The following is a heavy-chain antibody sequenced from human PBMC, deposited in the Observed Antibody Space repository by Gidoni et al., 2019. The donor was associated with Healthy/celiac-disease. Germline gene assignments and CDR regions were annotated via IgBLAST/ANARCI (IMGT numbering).Heavy chain of an antibody. D-gene: IGHD3-16*01. CDR1: GGTFSSYA. CDR2: IIPIFGTA. V-gene: IGHV1-69*01. CDR3: ASFRGYGMDV. Sequence: QVQLEQSGAEGKKPGGAVKVSGKASGGTFSSYAISWVRQAPGQGLEWMGGIIPIFGTANYAQKFQGRVTITADESTSTAYMELRSLRSEDTAVYYCASFRGYGMDVWGQGTTVTVSS. J-gene: IGHJ6*02.